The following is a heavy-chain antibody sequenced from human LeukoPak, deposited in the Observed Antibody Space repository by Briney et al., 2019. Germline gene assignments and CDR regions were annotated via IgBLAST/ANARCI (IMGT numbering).Heavy chain of an antibody. J-gene: IGHJ4*02. D-gene: IGHD3-22*01. CDR2: INHSGST. Sequence: SETLSLTCAVYGGSFSGYYWSWIRQPPGKGLEWIGEINHSGSTNYNPSLKSRVAISVDTSKNQFSLKLSSVTAADTAVYYCARVGRTYYYDSSGYHDYWGQGTLVTVSS. V-gene: IGHV4-34*01. CDR1: GGSFSGYY. CDR3: ARVGRTYYYDSSGYHDY.